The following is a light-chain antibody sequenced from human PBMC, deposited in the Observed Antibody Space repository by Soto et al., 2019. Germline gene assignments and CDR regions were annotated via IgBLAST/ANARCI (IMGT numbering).Light chain of an antibody. CDR1: SSDVGSYNL. V-gene: IGLV2-23*01. CDR3: CSYAGSSTLLYV. J-gene: IGLJ1*01. Sequence: QSVLTQPASVSGSPGQSITISCTGTSSDVGSYNLVSWYQQHPGKAPKLMIYEGSKRPSGVSNRFSGSKSGNTASLTISGLQAEDDSDYYCCSYAGSSTLLYVFGTVTKVTDL. CDR2: EGS.